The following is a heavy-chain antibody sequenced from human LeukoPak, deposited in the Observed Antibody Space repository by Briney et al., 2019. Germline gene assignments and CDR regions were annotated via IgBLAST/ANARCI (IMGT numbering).Heavy chain of an antibody. J-gene: IGHJ4*02. V-gene: IGHV3-21*01. D-gene: IGHD5-18*01. CDR3: ARGYGDYYFDY. CDR1: GVTFSSYS. CDR2: ISSSSSYI. Sequence: GGSLRLSCAASGVTFSSYSMNWVRQAPGKGLEWVSSISSSSSYIYYADSVKGRFTISRDNAKNSLYLQMNSLRAEDTAVYYCARGYGDYYFDYWGQGTLVTVSS.